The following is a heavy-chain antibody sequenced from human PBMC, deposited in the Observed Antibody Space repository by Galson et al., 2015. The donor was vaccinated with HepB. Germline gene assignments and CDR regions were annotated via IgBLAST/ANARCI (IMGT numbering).Heavy chain of an antibody. CDR3: VKGVRSDSYYYNMDV. V-gene: IGHV3-64D*06. CDR1: GFTFSSYV. Sequence: LRLSCAASGFTFSSYVMYWVRQAPGRGLEYVSAINTNGRSTYYADSVKGRFTISRDNAKNTLYLQMSTLRAEDTGVYYCVKGVRSDSYYYNMDVWGQGTTVAVSS. J-gene: IGHJ6*02. D-gene: IGHD2-21*01. CDR2: INTNGRST.